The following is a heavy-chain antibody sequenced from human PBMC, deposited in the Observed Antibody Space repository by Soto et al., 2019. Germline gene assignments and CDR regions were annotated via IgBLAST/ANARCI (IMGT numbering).Heavy chain of an antibody. CDR1: GFSFSSSS. J-gene: IGHJ4*02. V-gene: IGHV3-48*04. D-gene: IGHD3-9*01. CDR2: ISTTSNTI. CDR3: ARDREPDGIWTFDS. Sequence: GGSLRLSCAASGFSFSSSSMNWVRQAPGMGLEWVSYISTTSNTIYYADSVKGRFTISRDNAKNSLFLQMNSLGVEDTALYYCARDREPDGIWTFDSWGQGALVTVSS.